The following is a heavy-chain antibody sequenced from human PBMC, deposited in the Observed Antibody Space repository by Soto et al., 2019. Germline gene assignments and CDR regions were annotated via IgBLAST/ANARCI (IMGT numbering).Heavy chain of an antibody. Sequence: ASVKVSCKASGYTYTSYGISWVRQAPRQGLEWMGWISAYNGNTNYAQKLQGRVTMTTDTSTSTAYMELRSLRSDDTAVYYCAREGLVLVPTTVNSDYYYYAMDVWGQGTTVTVSS. CDR1: GYTYTSYG. D-gene: IGHD2-2*01. V-gene: IGHV1-18*01. CDR3: AREGLVLVPTTVNSDYYYYAMDV. J-gene: IGHJ6*02. CDR2: ISAYNGNT.